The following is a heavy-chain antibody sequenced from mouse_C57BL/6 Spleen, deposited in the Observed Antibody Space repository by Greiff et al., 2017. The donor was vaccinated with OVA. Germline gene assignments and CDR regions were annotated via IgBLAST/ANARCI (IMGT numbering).Heavy chain of an antibody. CDR2: IHPNSGST. CDR1: GYTFTSYW. CDR3: ARRDYDYDDYAMDY. D-gene: IGHD2-4*01. Sequence: QVQLKQPGAELVKPGASVKLSCKASGYTFTSYWMHWVKQRPGQGLEWIGMIHPNSGSTNYNEKFKSKATLTVDKSSSTAYMQLSSLTSEDSAVYYCARRDYDYDDYAMDYWGQGTSVTVSS. J-gene: IGHJ4*01. V-gene: IGHV1-64*01.